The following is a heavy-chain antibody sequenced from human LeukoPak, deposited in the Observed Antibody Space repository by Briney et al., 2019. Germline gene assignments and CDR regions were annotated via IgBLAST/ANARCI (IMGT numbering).Heavy chain of an antibody. CDR3: AKGRQQWLSSFDI. D-gene: IGHD6-19*01. J-gene: IGHJ3*02. CDR1: GFTFSSYG. V-gene: IGHV3-23*01. Sequence: GGSLRLSCAASGFTFSSYGMSWVRQAPGKGLEWVSAISGSGGSTYYADSVKGRFTTSRDNSKNTLYLQMNSLRAEDTAVYYCAKGRQQWLSSFDIWGQGTMVTVSS. CDR2: ISGSGGST.